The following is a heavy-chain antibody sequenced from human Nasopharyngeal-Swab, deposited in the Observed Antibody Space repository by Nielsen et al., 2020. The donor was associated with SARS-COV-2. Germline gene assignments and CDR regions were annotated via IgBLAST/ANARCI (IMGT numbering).Heavy chain of an antibody. CDR3: AREQLCIRGTRCLDAFDI. CDR2: IASSGAT. D-gene: IGHD2-2*01. J-gene: IGHJ3*02. CDR1: GFTLRSYD. Sequence: GESLKISCAASGFTLRSYDVHWVRQTTGEGLEWVSVIASSGATSYLDSVKGRFTVSRDNVKNSVYLQMNSLRAGDTAVYYCAREQLCIRGTRCLDAFDIWGQGTVVTVSS. V-gene: IGHV3-13*01.